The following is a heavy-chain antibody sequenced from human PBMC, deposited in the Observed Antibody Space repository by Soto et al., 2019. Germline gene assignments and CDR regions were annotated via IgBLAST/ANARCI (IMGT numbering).Heavy chain of an antibody. D-gene: IGHD6-19*01. CDR1: GGSISSSSYY. CDR2: IYHSGST. Sequence: SETLSLTCTVSGGSISSSSYYWGWIRQPPGKGLEWIGNIYHSGSTYYNPSLKSRVTISVDRSKNQFSLKLSSVTAADTAVYYCATAGGLGAVAADYWGQGTLVTVSS. J-gene: IGHJ4*02. V-gene: IGHV4-39*07. CDR3: ATAGGLGAVAADY.